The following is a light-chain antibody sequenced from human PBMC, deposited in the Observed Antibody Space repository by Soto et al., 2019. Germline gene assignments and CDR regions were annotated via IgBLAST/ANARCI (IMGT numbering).Light chain of an antibody. J-gene: IGKJ1*01. CDR1: QSVSSY. CDR2: DAS. CDR3: QQRSNWPRT. Sequence: EIVLTQSPATLSSSPGETATLSCRASQSVSSYLAWYQQKPGQAPRLLIYDASNRATGIPARFSGSGSGTDFTLTISSLEPEDFAVYYCQQRSNWPRTFGQGTKVDIK. V-gene: IGKV3-11*01.